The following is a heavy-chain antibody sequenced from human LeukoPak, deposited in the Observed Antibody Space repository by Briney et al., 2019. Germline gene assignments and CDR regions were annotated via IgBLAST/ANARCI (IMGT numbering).Heavy chain of an antibody. CDR2: INPNSGGT. J-gene: IGHJ1*01. Sequence: ASVKVSCKASGYTFTGYYMHWVRQAPGQGLEWMGWINPNSGGTNYAQKFQGRVTMTRDTSISTAYMELSRLRSDHTAVYYCARVTGYCSGGSCYLYFQHWGQGTLVTVSS. V-gene: IGHV1-2*02. CDR1: GYTFTGYY. CDR3: ARVTGYCSGGSCYLYFQH. D-gene: IGHD2-15*01.